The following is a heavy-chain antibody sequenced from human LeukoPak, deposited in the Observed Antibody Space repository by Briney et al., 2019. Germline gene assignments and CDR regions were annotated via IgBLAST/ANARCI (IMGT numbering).Heavy chain of an antibody. CDR1: GFTFSSYA. CDR3: AKWKYSNSGIDDY. V-gene: IGHV3-23*01. D-gene: IGHD6-6*01. Sequence: GSLRLSCAASGFTFSSYAMSWVRQAPGKGLEWVSAISGSGGTTYYADSLKGRFTISRDNSKNTLYLQMNSLRAEDTAVYYCAKWKYSNSGIDDYWGQGTLVTVSS. J-gene: IGHJ4*02. CDR2: ISGSGGTT.